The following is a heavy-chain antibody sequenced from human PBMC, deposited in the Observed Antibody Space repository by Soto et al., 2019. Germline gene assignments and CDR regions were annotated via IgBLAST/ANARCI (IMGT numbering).Heavy chain of an antibody. V-gene: IGHV5-51*01. CDR3: ARLSPSEKRFDP. Sequence: GESLKISCQGSGYSFRSYWIGWVRQVPGKGLEWMGIIYPGDSDTRYSPSFQGQVTISADKSINTAYLQWSSLKASDTAIYYCARLSPSEKRFDPWGQGTMVTVSS. CDR2: IYPGDSDT. CDR1: GYSFRSYW. J-gene: IGHJ5*02.